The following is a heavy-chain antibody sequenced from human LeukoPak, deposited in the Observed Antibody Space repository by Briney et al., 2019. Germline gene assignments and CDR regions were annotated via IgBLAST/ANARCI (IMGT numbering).Heavy chain of an antibody. CDR2: IRYDGSNK. J-gene: IGHJ3*02. D-gene: IGHD3-22*01. Sequence: GGSLRLSCAASGFTFSSYGMHWVRQAPGKGLEWVAFIRYDGSNKYYADSVKGRFTISRDNSKNTLYLQMNSLRAEGTAVYYCAKDFTSYSSGYHDAFDIWGQGTMVTVSS. CDR1: GFTFSSYG. CDR3: AKDFTSYSSGYHDAFDI. V-gene: IGHV3-30*02.